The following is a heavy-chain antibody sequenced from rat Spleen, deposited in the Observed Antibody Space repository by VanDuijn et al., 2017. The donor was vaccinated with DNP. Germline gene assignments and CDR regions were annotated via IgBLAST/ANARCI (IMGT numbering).Heavy chain of an antibody. V-gene: IGHV1-24*01. CDR1: GFPFTRKY. CDR3: ARGYYGYNPYAMDG. CDR2: IYLGDGDT. Sequence: QVQLQQSGTELVKPGSSVKISCTASGFPFTRKYIHWIRQQPGNGLEWIGWIYLGDGDTVCNQKFSGKATLTVDKSSSTAYLQLSSLTSEDYAFYFCARGYYGYNPYAMDGWGQGTSVTVSS. J-gene: IGHJ4*01. D-gene: IGHD1-9*01.